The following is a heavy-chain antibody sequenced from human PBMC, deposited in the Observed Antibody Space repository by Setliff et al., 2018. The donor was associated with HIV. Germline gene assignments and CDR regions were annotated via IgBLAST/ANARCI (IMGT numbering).Heavy chain of an antibody. CDR1: GFTFKYAW. D-gene: IGHD2-15*01. V-gene: IGHV3-15*01. J-gene: IGHJ6*02. Sequence: AGGSLRLSCAASGFTFKYAWISWVRQAPGKGLEWVGRIKSKTDGGTTDYAAPVKGRFTISRDDSNNTLYLQMNSLKTEDTAVYYCTTDGLAATPDGMDVWGQGTTVTVSS. CDR3: TTDGLAATPDGMDV. CDR2: IKSKTDGGTT.